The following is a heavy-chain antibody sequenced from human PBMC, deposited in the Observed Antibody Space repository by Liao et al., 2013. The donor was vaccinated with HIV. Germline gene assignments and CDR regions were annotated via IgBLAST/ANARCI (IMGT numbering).Heavy chain of an antibody. V-gene: IGHV4-61*02. Sequence: QVQLQESGPGLVKPSQTLSLTCTVSGGSISSGSYYWSWIRQPAGKGLEWIGRIYTSGSTNYNPSLKSRVTMSVDTSKNQFSLKLSSVTAADTAVYYCARGGRRGPSWWGFPQRYWGQGTLVTVSS. CDR2: IYTSGST. CDR1: GGSISSGSYY. J-gene: IGHJ4*02. D-gene: IGHD2-15*01. CDR3: ARGGRRGPSWWGFPQRY.